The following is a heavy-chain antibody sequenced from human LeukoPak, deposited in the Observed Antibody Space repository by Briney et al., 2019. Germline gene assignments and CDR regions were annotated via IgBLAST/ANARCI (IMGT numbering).Heavy chain of an antibody. CDR3: ARDYQYGLDV. V-gene: IGHV3-74*01. Sequence: GGSLRLSCAASGFTFGKSWIHWVRQAPGKGLVWVPHINRDGSSTNYADSVKGRFTISRDNAKNTLSLQMNSLRAEDTAVYYCARDYQYGLDVWGQGTTVTVSS. CDR2: INRDGSST. J-gene: IGHJ6*02. CDR1: GFTFGKSW.